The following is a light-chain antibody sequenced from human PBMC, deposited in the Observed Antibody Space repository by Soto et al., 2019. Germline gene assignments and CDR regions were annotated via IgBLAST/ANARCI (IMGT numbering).Light chain of an antibody. CDR1: QNINTY. J-gene: IGKJ1*01. CDR2: GTS. Sequence: IQMTQSPSSMSASLGDGVTIXXRASQNINTYLNWYQQKPGKALKLXIYGTSSLQSGVPSRFSGSGSGTDFTPTISSLQPEDFATYSCQQSYTTPRTFGQGTKVDIK. CDR3: QQSYTTPRT. V-gene: IGKV1-39*01.